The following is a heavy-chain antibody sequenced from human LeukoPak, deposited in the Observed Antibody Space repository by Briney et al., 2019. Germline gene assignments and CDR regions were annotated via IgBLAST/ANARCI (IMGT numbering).Heavy chain of an antibody. V-gene: IGHV1-18*01. J-gene: IGHJ4*02. CDR1: GYTFINYG. CDR2: ISGNNDNP. CDR3: ARDGTSTDDY. D-gene: IGHD2-2*01. Sequence: ASVTVSFKSSGYTFINYGIHWVRQAPGQGLEWMGWISGNNDNPNYGQKFQGRFAVTTDSSTTTAYMELRNLTFDDTAVYYCARDGTSTDDYWGQGTLVTVSS.